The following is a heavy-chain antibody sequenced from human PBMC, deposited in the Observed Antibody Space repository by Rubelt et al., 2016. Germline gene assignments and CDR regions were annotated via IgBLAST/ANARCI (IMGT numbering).Heavy chain of an antibody. CDR2: IYSGGNT. Sequence: VESGGGLVQPGGSLRLSCAASGFTISNNYMNWVRQAPGKGLEWVSVIYSGGNTYYADSVKGRFTISRDNSKNTLYLQMNSLRAEDTALYYCAKDERITTIRGFVIRNAFDSWGQGTMVTVSS. J-gene: IGHJ3*02. V-gene: IGHV3-53*01. D-gene: IGHD3-10*01. CDR3: AKDERITTIRGFVIRNAFDS. CDR1: GFTISNNY.